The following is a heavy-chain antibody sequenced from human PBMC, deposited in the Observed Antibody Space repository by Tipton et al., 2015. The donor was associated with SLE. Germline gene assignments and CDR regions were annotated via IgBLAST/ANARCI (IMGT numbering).Heavy chain of an antibody. Sequence: TLSLTCTVSGGSISSYYWGWIRQPPGKGLEWIGCLYYSGSTDYNPSLKSRVTMSVDTSKNQFSLKLSSVSAADTAVYYCARAVLPDVWGTGTAVTVSS. CDR3: ARAVLPDV. CDR1: GGSISSYY. CDR2: LYYSGST. J-gene: IGHJ6*03. V-gene: IGHV4-59*01. D-gene: IGHD3-10*02.